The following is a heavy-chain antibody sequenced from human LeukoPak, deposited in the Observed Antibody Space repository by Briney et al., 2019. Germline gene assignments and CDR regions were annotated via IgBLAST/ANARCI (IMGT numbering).Heavy chain of an antibody. CDR3: ARDAAVAGVYAFDI. V-gene: IGHV1-8*01. J-gene: IGHJ3*02. CDR2: MNPNSGNT. Sequence: ASVKVSCKASGYTFTSYDINWVRQATGQGLEWMGWMNPNSGNTGYAQKFQGRVTMTRNTSISTAYMELSSLRSEDTAVYYCARDAAVAGVYAFDIWGQGIMVTVSS. CDR1: GYTFTSYD. D-gene: IGHD6-19*01.